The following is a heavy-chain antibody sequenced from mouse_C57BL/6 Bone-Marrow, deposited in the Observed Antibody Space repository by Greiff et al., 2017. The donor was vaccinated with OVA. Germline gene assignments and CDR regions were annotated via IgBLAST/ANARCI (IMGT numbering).Heavy chain of an antibody. Sequence: QVHVKQSGAELARPGASVKLSCKASGYTFTSYGISWVKQRTGQGLEWIGEIYPRSGNTYYNEKFKGKATLTADKSSSTAYMELRSLTSEDSAVYFCARNGRYAMDYWGQGTSVTVSS. CDR2: IYPRSGNT. J-gene: IGHJ4*01. CDR3: ARNGRYAMDY. V-gene: IGHV1-81*01. CDR1: GYTFTSYG. D-gene: IGHD1-1*01.